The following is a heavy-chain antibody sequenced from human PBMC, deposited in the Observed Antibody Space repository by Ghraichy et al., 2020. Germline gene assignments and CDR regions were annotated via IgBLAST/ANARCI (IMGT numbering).Heavy chain of an antibody. J-gene: IGHJ4*02. CDR3: AKEGGATGFHDY. CDR1: GFAFSSYA. CDR2: ISASGGAT. Sequence: GGSLRLSCAASGFAFSSYAMSWVRQAPGKGLEWVSAISASGGATYYADSVKGRLTISRDNSKNTVHLQMNSLRAEDSAIYYCAKEGGATGFHDYWGQGILVTVSS. D-gene: IGHD1-1*01. V-gene: IGHV3-23*01.